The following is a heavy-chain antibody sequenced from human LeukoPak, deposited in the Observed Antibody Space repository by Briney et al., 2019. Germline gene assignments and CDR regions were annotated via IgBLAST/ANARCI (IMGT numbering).Heavy chain of an antibody. J-gene: IGHJ5*02. D-gene: IGHD3-22*01. CDR2: ISAYDGDT. Sequence: GASVKVSCKASGYTFTGYYMHWVRQAPGQGREWMGWISAYDGDTNYAQELQGRLTMTTDTSTSTAYMELRSLRSDDTAVYYCARDSHYFDSSDWEDCFDPWGQGTLVAVSA. CDR3: ARDSHYFDSSDWEDCFDP. V-gene: IGHV1-18*04. CDR1: GYTFTGYY.